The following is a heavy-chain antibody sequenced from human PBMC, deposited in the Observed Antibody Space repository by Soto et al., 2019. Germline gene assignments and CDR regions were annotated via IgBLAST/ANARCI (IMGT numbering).Heavy chain of an antibody. CDR3: ARDNDRPQLGGNYYYILDV. Sequence: QVHLEQSGAEVKKPGSSVKVSCKASGGTFRTAAVSWVRQAPGQGLEWLGGIMPVFRTPDYAQKFQGRVTITADESTSTAYMELSGLRFDDTAVYYCARDNDRPQLGGNYYYILDVWGQGTTLTVSS. D-gene: IGHD2-8*01. CDR2: IMPVFRTP. CDR1: GGTFRTAA. V-gene: IGHV1-69*12. J-gene: IGHJ6*02.